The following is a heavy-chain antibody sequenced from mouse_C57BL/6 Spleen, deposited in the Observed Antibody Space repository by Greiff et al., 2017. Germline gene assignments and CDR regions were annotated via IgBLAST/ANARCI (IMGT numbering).Heavy chain of an antibody. V-gene: IGHV1-81*01. CDR1: GYTFTSYG. CDR2: IYPRSGNT. J-gene: IGHJ2*01. CDR3: SIYYGYDGGYFDY. Sequence: QVQLKESGAELARPGASVKLSCKASGYTFTSYGISWVKQRTGQGLEWIGEIYPRSGNTYYNEKFKGKATLTADKSSSTAYMELRSLTSEDSAVYFCSIYYGYDGGYFDYWGQGTTLTVSS. D-gene: IGHD2-2*01.